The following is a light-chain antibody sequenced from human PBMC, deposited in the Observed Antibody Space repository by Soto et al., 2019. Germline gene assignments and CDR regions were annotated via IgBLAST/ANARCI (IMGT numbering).Light chain of an antibody. V-gene: IGLV2-18*02. CDR2: DVS. CDR3: SSYTSSSTYV. Sequence: QSALTQPPSVSGSPGQSVAISCTGTGSDIGTYNRVSWYQQPPGTAPKLMIYDVSDRPSGVPDRFSGSKSGNTASLTISGLQPEDEADYYCSSYTSSSTYVFGTGTKLTVL. J-gene: IGLJ1*01. CDR1: GSDIGTYNR.